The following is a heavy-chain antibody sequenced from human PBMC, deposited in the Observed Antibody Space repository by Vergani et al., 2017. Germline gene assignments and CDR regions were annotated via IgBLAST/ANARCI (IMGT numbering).Heavy chain of an antibody. D-gene: IGHD5-18*01. J-gene: IGHJ3*02. V-gene: IGHV4-61*01. Sequence: QVQLQESGPGLVKPSQTLSLTCTVSGGSISSGSYYWSWIRQPPGKGLEWIGYIYYSGSTNYNPSLKSRVTISVDTSKNQFSLKLSSVTAADTAVYYCAREGLGSTAMRTHRMDAFDIWGQGTMVTVSS. CDR1: GGSISSGSYY. CDR2: IYYSGST. CDR3: AREGLGSTAMRTHRMDAFDI.